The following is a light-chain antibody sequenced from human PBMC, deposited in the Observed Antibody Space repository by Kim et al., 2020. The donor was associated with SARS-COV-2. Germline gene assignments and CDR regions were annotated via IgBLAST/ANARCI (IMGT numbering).Light chain of an antibody. V-gene: IGLV2-23*01. CDR2: EGS. J-gene: IGLJ2*01. CDR3: CSYAGSVV. Sequence: PGQSITLSCTGTSSDVGSYHLVSWYQQHPGKAPKLMIYEGSKRPSGVSNRFSGSKSGTTASLTISGLQAEDEADYYCCSYAGSVVFGGGTQLTVL. CDR1: SSDVGSYHL.